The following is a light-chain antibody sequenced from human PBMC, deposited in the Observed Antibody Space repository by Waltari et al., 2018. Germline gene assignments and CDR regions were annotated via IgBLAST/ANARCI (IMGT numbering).Light chain of an antibody. V-gene: IGKV4-1*01. CDR3: QQHYSSPLT. CDR2: WAS. J-gene: IGKJ4*01. CDR1: QSVFHSSDSKNY. Sequence: DIVMTQSPDSLAVSLGERATINCKSSQSVFHSSDSKNYLTWYQQKPGQPPKLLIYWASTRQSGVPDRGSGSGSGTDFTLTSSSLQAEDVALYYCQQHYSSPLTFGGGTKVEIQ.